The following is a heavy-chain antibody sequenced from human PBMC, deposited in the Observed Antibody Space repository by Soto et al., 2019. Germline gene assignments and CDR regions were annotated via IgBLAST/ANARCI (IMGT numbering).Heavy chain of an antibody. CDR3: AGDMWYGGWYGSYDY. CDR1: GYTFTSYG. CDR2: ISAYNGNT. V-gene: IGHV1-18*01. J-gene: IGHJ4*02. Sequence: QVQLVQSGAEVKKPGASVKVSCKASGYTFTSYGISWVRQAPGQGLEWMGWISAYNGNTNYAQKLQGRVTMTTDKSTSTAYMELRSLRSDDTAVYYCAGDMWYGGWYGSYDYWGQGTLVTVSS. D-gene: IGHD6-19*01.